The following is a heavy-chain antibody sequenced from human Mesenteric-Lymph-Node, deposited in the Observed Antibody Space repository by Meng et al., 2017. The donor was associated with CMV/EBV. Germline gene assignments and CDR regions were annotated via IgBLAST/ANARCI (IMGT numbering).Heavy chain of an antibody. D-gene: IGHD5-18*01. CDR3: AKGRYIGRYSYGQFFDY. V-gene: IGHV3-30*02. CDR1: GFTFSSYG. J-gene: IGHJ4*02. Sequence: GGSLRLSCAASGFTFSSYGMHWVRQAPGKGLEWVAFIRYDGSNKYYADSVKGRFTISRDNSKNTLYLQMNSLRAEDTAVYYCAKGRYIGRYSYGQFFDYWGQGTLVTVSS. CDR2: IRYDGSNK.